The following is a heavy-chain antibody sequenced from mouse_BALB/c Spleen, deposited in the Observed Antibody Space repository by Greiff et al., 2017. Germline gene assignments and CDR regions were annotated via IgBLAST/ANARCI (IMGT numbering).Heavy chain of an antibody. CDR2: IRSKSNNYAT. CDR1: GFTFNTYA. CDR3: VREGYGNYGAMDY. V-gene: IGHV10-3*03. D-gene: IGHD2-1*01. J-gene: IGHJ4*01. Sequence: EVKLMESGGGLVQPEGSLKLSCAASGFTFNTYAMHWVCQAPGKGLEWVARIRSKSNNYATYYTDSVKDRFTISRDDSQSMLYLQMNNLKTEDTAMYSCVREGYGNYGAMDYWGQGTSVTVSS.